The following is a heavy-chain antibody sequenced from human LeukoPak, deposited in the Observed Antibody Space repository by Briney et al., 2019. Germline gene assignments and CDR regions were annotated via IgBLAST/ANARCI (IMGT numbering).Heavy chain of an antibody. V-gene: IGHV5-51*01. J-gene: IGHJ4*02. CDR3: ARLGGSGTYYPLDY. CDR1: GYSFTTFW. Sequence: GESLKISCKGSGYSFTTFWIAWVRQMPGKGLEWMGIIYPGGSDTRYSPFFQGQVTISADKSISTAYLQWSSLKASDSAVYYCARLGGSGTYYPLDYWGQGALVTVSS. D-gene: IGHD3-10*01. CDR2: IYPGGSDT.